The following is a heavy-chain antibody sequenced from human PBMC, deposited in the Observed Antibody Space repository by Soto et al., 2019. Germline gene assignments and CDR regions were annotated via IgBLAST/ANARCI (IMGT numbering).Heavy chain of an antibody. V-gene: IGHV4-30-4*01. CDR2: IYYSGST. CDR1: GGSISSGDYY. Sequence: QVQLQESGPGLVKPSQTLSLTCTVSGGSISSGDYYWSWIRQPPGKGLEWIGYIYYSGSTYYNPSLKSRVTISGDTSKNQFSLKLSSVTAADTAVYYCARVGVEYSSSSGYYYYGMDVWGQGTTVTVSS. CDR3: ARVGVEYSSSSGYYYYGMDV. D-gene: IGHD6-6*01. J-gene: IGHJ6*02.